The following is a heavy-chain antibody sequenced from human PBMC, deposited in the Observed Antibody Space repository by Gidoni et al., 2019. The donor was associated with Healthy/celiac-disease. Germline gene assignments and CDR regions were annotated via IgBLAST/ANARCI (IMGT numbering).Heavy chain of an antibody. CDR3: ARGGVITPRRAFDI. CDR2: IYTSGST. CDR1: GGSISRGSYY. Sequence: QVQLQESGPGLVKPSQTLSLTCTVSGGSISRGSYYWSWIRPPAGKGLEWIGRIYTSGSTIYNPSLKSRFTISVDMSKNQSSLKLSSVTAADTAVYYCARGGVITPRRAFDIWGQGTMVTVSS. J-gene: IGHJ3*02. V-gene: IGHV4-61*02. D-gene: IGHD3-3*01.